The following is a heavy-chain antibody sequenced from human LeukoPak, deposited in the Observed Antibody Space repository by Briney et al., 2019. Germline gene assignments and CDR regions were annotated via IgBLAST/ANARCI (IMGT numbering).Heavy chain of an antibody. D-gene: IGHD4-23*01. J-gene: IGHJ4*02. V-gene: IGHV1-46*01. Sequence: GASVKVSCKASGYTFTSYYVHWVRQAPGQGLEWMGIINPSGGSTSYAQKFQGRVTMTRDTSTSTVYMELSSLRSEDTAVYYCARDITVELPGGYFDYWGQGTLVTVSS. CDR3: ARDITVELPGGYFDY. CDR1: GYTFTSYY. CDR2: INPSGGST.